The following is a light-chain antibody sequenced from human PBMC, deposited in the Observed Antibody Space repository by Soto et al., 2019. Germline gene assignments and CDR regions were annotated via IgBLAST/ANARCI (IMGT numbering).Light chain of an antibody. J-gene: IGLJ2*01. CDR1: SSDVGGYNY. CDR3: SSYAGSNNLV. CDR2: DVS. V-gene: IGLV2-11*01. Sequence: QSVLAQPRSVSGSPGQSVAISCTGTSSDVGGYNYVSWYRQHPGKAPKLMLYDVSKRPSGVPDRFSGSKSGNTASLTVSGLQAEDEADYYCSSYAGSNNLVFGGGTKVTVL.